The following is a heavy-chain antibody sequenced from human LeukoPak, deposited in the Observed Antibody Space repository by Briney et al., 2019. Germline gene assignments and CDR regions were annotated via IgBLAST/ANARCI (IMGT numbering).Heavy chain of an antibody. Sequence: GESLKISCKGSGYSFTSYWIGWVRQMPGKGLEWMGIIYPGDSDTRYSPSFQGQVTISADKSTSTAYLQWSSLKASDTAMYYCAREQGGYDYGDYSARDAFDTWGQGTMVTVSS. CDR1: GYSFTSYW. J-gene: IGHJ3*02. CDR2: IYPGDSDT. CDR3: AREQGGYDYGDYSARDAFDT. D-gene: IGHD4-17*01. V-gene: IGHV5-51*01.